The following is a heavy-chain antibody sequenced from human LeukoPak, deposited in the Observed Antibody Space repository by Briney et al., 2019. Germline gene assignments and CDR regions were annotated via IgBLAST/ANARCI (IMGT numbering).Heavy chain of an antibody. J-gene: IGHJ4*02. CDR1: RFTFSNYG. CDR3: AKDLPAMVRGVINPTFDY. CDR2: IQYDGNNK. D-gene: IGHD3-10*01. Sequence: LSGGSLRLSCEASRFTFSNYGMHWVRQAPGKGLEWVAFIQYDGNNKYHAASVQGRFIISRDNSKNTLYLQMNSLRAEDTAVYYCAKDLPAMVRGVINPTFDYWGQGTLVTVSS. V-gene: IGHV3-30*02.